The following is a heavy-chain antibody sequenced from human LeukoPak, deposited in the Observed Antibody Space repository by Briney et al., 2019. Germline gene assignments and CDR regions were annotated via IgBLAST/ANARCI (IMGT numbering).Heavy chain of an antibody. D-gene: IGHD2-15*01. CDR2: ISSSSSYI. CDR1: GFTFSSYS. Sequence: GGSLRLSYAASGFTFSSYSMNWVRQAPGKGLEWVSSISSSSSYIYYADSVKGRFTISRDNAKNSLYLQMNSLRAEDTAVYYCASLACSGGSCYSYTDYWGQGTLVTVSS. CDR3: ASLACSGGSCYSYTDY. V-gene: IGHV3-21*01. J-gene: IGHJ4*02.